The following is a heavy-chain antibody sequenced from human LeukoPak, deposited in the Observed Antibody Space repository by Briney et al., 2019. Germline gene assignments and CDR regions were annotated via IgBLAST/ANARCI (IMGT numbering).Heavy chain of an antibody. Sequence: ASVKVSCKASGYTFTGYYMHWVRQAPGQGLEWMGWINPNSGGTNYAQKFQGRVTMTRDTSISTAYMELSRLRSDDTAVYYCATDTGSGWYPNYWGQGTLVTVSS. J-gene: IGHJ4*02. V-gene: IGHV1-2*02. CDR3: ATDTGSGWYPNY. CDR1: GYTFTGYY. CDR2: INPNSGGT. D-gene: IGHD6-19*01.